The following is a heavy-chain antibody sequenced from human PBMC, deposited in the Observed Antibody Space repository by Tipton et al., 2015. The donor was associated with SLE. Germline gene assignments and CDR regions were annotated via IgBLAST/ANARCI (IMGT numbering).Heavy chain of an antibody. V-gene: IGHV5-51*03. CDR1: GYSFTDYW. Sequence: VQLVQSGAEVNTPGESLKISCKGSGYSFTDYWIGWVRQMPGKGLEWMGIIYPGDPDTRYSPSFQGQVTISADKSINTAFLQWSSLKASDTATYFCARRGGDGWTDSWGQGTLVTVSS. CDR2: IYPGDPDT. J-gene: IGHJ4*02. D-gene: IGHD2-21*02. CDR3: ARRGGDGWTDS.